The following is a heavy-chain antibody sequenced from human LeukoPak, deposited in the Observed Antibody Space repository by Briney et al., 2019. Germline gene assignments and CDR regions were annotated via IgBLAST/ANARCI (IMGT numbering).Heavy chain of an antibody. Sequence: GASVKVSCKASGYTFTSYGISWVRQAPGQGLEWMGWISAYNGNTNYAQKLQGRVTMTTDTSTSTAYMELRSLRSDDTAVYYCARWGQQLVRAEYFQHWGQGTLVTVSS. V-gene: IGHV1-18*01. CDR2: ISAYNGNT. CDR1: GYTFTSYG. D-gene: IGHD6-13*01. J-gene: IGHJ1*01. CDR3: ARWGQQLVRAEYFQH.